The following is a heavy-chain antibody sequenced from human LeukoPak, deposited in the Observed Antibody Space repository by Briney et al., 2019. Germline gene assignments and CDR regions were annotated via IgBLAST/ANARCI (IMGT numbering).Heavy chain of an antibody. Sequence: GGSLRLSCAASGFTFSSYWMHWVRQAPGKGLVWVSRINTDGSSTSYADSVKGRFTISRDNAKNTLYLQMNSLRAEDTAVYYCAKDQDSSSWYVDYWGQGTLVTVSS. J-gene: IGHJ4*02. CDR3: AKDQDSSSWYVDY. CDR1: GFTFSSYW. CDR2: INTDGSST. V-gene: IGHV3-74*01. D-gene: IGHD6-13*01.